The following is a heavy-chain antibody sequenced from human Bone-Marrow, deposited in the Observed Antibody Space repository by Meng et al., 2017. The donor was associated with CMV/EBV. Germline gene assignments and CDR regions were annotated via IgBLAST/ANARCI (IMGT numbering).Heavy chain of an antibody. Sequence: QWQLVQLGAGMKKPGASVKVSCTTSGFTFSDYYMHWVRQAPGQGLEWMGWINPNSGGTNYAQKFQGRVTMTRDTSISTAYMELSRLRSDDTAVYYCARIPRGYFDLWGRGTLVTVSS. CDR2: INPNSGGT. V-gene: IGHV1-2*02. CDR3: ARIPRGYFDL. CDR1: GFTFSDYY. J-gene: IGHJ2*01.